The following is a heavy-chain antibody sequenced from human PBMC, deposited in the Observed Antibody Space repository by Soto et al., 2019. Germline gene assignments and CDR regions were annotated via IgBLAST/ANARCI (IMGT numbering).Heavy chain of an antibody. J-gene: IGHJ5*02. V-gene: IGHV3-53*01. CDR2: IYGGGAT. CDR1: GFTVSSNY. CDR3: ARVNPPYP. Sequence: LRLSCAASGFTVSSNYMSWVRQAPGKGLEWISFIYGGGATLYADSVKGRFTISRDNSKNTVSLQMNTLRVDDTAMYYCARVNPPYPWGQGTLVTVS.